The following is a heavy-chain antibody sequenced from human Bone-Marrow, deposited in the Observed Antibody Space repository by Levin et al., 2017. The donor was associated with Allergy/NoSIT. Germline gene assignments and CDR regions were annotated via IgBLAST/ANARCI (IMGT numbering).Heavy chain of an antibody. CDR1: GITVSSTY. V-gene: IGHV3-53*01. CDR2: IQAGGSR. J-gene: IGHJ3*02. CDR3: AREDIRSRIYFIGSCPFDM. D-gene: IGHD2-15*01. Sequence: PGGSLRLSCAASGITVSSTYMNWVRQAPGKGLEWVSVIQAGGSRNYADSVKGRFTISRDDAKNTVYLQMNSLRVEDTAVYYCAREDIRSRIYFIGSCPFDMWGQGTMVTVSS.